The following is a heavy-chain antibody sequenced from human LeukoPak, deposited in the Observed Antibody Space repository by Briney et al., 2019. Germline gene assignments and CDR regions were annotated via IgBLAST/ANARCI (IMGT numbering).Heavy chain of an antibody. D-gene: IGHD6-6*01. CDR3: ARGRPPSV. CDR2: IYHSGST. J-gene: IGHJ6*04. V-gene: IGHV4-38-2*02. CDR1: GYSISSGYY. Sequence: PSETLSLTCTVSGYSISSGYYWGWIRQPPGKGLEWIGSIYHSGSTNYNPSLKSRVTISVDTSKNQFSLKLSSVTAADTAVYYCARGRPPSVWGKGTTVTVSS.